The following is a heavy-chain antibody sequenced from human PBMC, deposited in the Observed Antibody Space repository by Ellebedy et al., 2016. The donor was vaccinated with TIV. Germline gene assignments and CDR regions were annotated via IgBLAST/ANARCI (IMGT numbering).Heavy chain of an antibody. V-gene: IGHV3-7*03. D-gene: IGHD3-16*01. CDR3: AREGGRYVSFDY. CDR1: GFTFKTYS. CDR2: IKGDGSDK. J-gene: IGHJ4*02. Sequence: GESLKISXEASGFTFKTYSMAWVHQAPGKGLEWVANIKGDGSDKNHADSLKGRFTISRDNAKNSLYLEMNDLRVEDTAVYYCAREGGRYVSFDYWGQGTLVTVSS.